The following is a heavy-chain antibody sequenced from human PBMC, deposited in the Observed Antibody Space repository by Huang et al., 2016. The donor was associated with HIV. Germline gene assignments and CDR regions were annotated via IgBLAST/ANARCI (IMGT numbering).Heavy chain of an antibody. CDR3: ARETPTVTTAGYFDY. J-gene: IGHJ4*02. CDR2: IIPMFGTT. D-gene: IGHD4-17*01. Sequence: QVQLVQSGAEVKKPGSSVKVSCKASGGTFSSDAISWGRQGPGQGLEWVGQIIPMFGTTNYAQTFQGRVTITADEATGTAYMELSNLSAEDTATYYCARETPTVTTAGYFDYWAQGTLVTV. CDR1: GGTFSSDA. V-gene: IGHV1-69*01.